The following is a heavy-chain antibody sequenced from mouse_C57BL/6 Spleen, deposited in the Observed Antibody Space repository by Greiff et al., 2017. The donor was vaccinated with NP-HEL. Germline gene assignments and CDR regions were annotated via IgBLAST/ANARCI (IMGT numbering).Heavy chain of an antibody. CDR2: ISSGGSYT. V-gene: IGHV5-6*01. CDR3: ARRGSTMVTKFAY. J-gene: IGHJ3*01. Sequence: EVQLQESGGDLVKPGGSLKLSCAASGFTFSSYGMSWVRQTPDKRLEWVATISSGGSYTYYPDSVKGRFTISRDNAKNTLYLQMSSLKSEDTAMYYCARRGSTMVTKFAYWGQGTLVTVSA. D-gene: IGHD2-2*01. CDR1: GFTFSSYG.